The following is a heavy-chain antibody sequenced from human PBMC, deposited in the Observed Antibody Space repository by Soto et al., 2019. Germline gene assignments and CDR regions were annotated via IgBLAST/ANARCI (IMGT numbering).Heavy chain of an antibody. CDR2: MNPNSGNT. Sequence: QVQLVQSGAEVKKPGASVKVSCKASGYTFTSYDINWVRQATGQGLEWMGWMNPNSGNTGYAQKFQGRVTMTRNTSISTAYMELSSLRSEDTAVYYCARYPSLITIVGVVISVGWFDPWGQGTLVTVSS. V-gene: IGHV1-8*01. CDR3: ARYPSLITIVGVVISVGWFDP. CDR1: GYTFTSYD. D-gene: IGHD3-3*01. J-gene: IGHJ5*02.